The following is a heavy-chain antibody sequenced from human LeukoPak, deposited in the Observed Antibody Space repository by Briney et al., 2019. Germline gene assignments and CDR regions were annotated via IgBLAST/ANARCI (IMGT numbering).Heavy chain of an antibody. CDR3: ATTTYYDFWSGYYSP. V-gene: IGHV4-30-4*08. CDR2: IYYSGST. J-gene: IGHJ5*02. Sequence: SETLSLTCTVSGGSVSSGSYYWSWIRQPPGKGLEWIGYIYYSGSTYYNPSLKSRVTISVDTSKNQFSLKLSSVTAADTAVYYCATTTYYDFWSGYYSPWGQGTLVTVSS. D-gene: IGHD3-3*01. CDR1: GGSVSSGSYY.